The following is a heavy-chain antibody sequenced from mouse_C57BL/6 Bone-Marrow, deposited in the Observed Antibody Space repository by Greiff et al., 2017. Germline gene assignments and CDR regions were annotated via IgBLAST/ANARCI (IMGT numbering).Heavy chain of an antibody. CDR3: ARDGYYAMDY. CDR1: GFTFSSYA. J-gene: IGHJ4*01. V-gene: IGHV5-4*01. Sequence: EVQRVESGGGLVKPGGSLKLSCAASGFTFSSYAMSWVRQTPEKRLEWVATISDGGSYTYSPDNVKGRFTISRDNAKNNLYLQMSHLKSDDTAMYYCARDGYYAMDYWGQGTSVTVSS. CDR2: ISDGGSYT.